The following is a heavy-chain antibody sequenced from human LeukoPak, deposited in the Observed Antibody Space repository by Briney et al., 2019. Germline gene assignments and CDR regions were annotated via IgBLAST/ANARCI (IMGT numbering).Heavy chain of an antibody. J-gene: IGHJ5*02. CDR2: IYYSGST. CDR1: VGSISSYY. V-gene: IGHV4-59*01. Sequence: SETLSLTCTVSVGSISSYYWSWIRQPPGKGLEWIGYIYYSGSTNYNPSLKSRVTISVDTSKDQFSLKLSSVTAADTAVYYCARVVAVAGSNWFDPWGQGTLVTVSS. CDR3: ARVVAVAGSNWFDP. D-gene: IGHD6-19*01.